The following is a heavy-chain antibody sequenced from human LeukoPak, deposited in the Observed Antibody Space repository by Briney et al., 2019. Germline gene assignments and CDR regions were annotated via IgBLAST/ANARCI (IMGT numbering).Heavy chain of an antibody. V-gene: IGHV4-4*07. CDR3: ASGRYCSADICSGGDAFDI. J-gene: IGHJ3*02. D-gene: IGHD2-15*01. Sequence: SETLSLTCTVSGGSINNYYWSWIRQPAGQGLEWIGRIYTRGSTNYNPSLKSRITMSVDTSKNQFSLKLSSVTAADTAVYYCASGRYCSADICSGGDAFDIWGQGTMVSVSS. CDR2: IYTRGST. CDR1: GGSINNYY.